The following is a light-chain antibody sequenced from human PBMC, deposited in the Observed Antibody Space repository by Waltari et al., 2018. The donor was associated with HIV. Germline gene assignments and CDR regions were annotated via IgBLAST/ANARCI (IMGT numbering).Light chain of an antibody. CDR3: QQLTSDPPST. V-gene: IGKV1-9*01. CDR1: QDISHY. CDR2: GAS. Sequence: DVQLTQSPSFLSASIGDRVSITCRASQDISHYLVWYQQKSGKPPKLLVYGASTLQAGVPSRSSGSASGTQFTLTISSLQPEDFAMYYCQQLTSDPPSTFGQGTRLEIK. J-gene: IGKJ5*01.